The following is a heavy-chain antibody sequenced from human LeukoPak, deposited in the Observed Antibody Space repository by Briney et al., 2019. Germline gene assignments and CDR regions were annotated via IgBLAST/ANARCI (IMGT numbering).Heavy chain of an antibody. V-gene: IGHV3-74*01. CDR2: INTDGSST. CDR3: ARGRQQLILDY. CDR1: GFSFSNYW. D-gene: IGHD6-13*01. Sequence: GGSLRLSCAASGFSFSNYWMHWVRQAPGRGLVWVARINTDGSSTSYADSVKGRFTISRDNARNTLSLLMNSLRAEDTAVYYCARGRQQLILDYWGQGTLVTVSS. J-gene: IGHJ4*02.